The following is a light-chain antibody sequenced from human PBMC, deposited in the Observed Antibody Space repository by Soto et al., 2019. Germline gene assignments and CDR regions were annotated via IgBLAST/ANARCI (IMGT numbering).Light chain of an antibody. CDR2: AAS. V-gene: IGKV1-39*01. CDR3: QQSYSIPPIT. Sequence: MTQSPATLSASVGDRVIITCRASQSISNHLNWYQQKPGKAPKLLIFAASSLQSGVPSRFSGSRSGPDFTLTISSLQPEDFATYYCQQSYSIPPITFGQGTRLEIK. J-gene: IGKJ5*01. CDR1: QSISNH.